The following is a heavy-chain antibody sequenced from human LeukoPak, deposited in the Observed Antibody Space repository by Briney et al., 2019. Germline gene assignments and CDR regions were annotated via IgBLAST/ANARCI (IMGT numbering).Heavy chain of an antibody. CDR3: VREGRLAY. J-gene: IGHJ4*01. V-gene: IGHV3-7*01. D-gene: IGHD3-9*01. Sequence: GGSLRLSCTASGFTFSNYWMSWVRQAPGKGPEWVGNIDQDGSAKYYVDSVKGRFTISRDNAQNLLYLQMNSLRADDTAVYFCVREGRLAYWGQGTLVTVSS. CDR1: GFTFSNYW. CDR2: IDQDGSAK.